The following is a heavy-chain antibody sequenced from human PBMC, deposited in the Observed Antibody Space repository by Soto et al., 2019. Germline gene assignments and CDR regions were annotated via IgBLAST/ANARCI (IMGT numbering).Heavy chain of an antibody. Sequence: SETLSLTCTVSGGSVSSGSYYWSWIRQPPGKGLEWIGYIYYSGSTNYNPSLKSRVTISVDTSKNQFSLKLSSVTAADTAVYYCARYPPRPGYCSGGSCYSLVAFDIWGQGTMVTVSS. CDR1: GGSVSSGSYY. V-gene: IGHV4-61*01. D-gene: IGHD2-15*01. J-gene: IGHJ3*02. CDR2: IYYSGST. CDR3: ARYPPRPGYCSGGSCYSLVAFDI.